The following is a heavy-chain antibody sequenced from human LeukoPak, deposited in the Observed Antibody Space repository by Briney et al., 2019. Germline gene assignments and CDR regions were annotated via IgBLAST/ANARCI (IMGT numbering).Heavy chain of an antibody. D-gene: IGHD3-22*01. CDR2: ISSSSSTI. J-gene: IGHJ4*02. V-gene: IGHV3-48*01. CDR1: GFTFGSYS. CDR3: AKKGYYDGSGYYMYYFDH. Sequence: GGSLRLSCAASGFTFGSYSMNWVRQAPGKGLEWVSYISSSSSTIYYADSVKGRFTISRDNAKNSLYLQMNSLRAEDTAVYYCAKKGYYDGSGYYMYYFDHWGQGTLVTVSS.